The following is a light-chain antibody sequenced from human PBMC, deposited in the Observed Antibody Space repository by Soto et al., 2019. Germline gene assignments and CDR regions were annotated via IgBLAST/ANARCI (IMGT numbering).Light chain of an antibody. CDR2: GAS. Sequence: IVFTQSPGTLSLSPGEIATLSCRSSQSVSNNYLAWYQQKPGQAPRLLIYGASNRATGIPDRFSGSGSGTDFTLTISRLEPEDFAVYYCQQYGSLGTFGQGTKVDIK. V-gene: IGKV3-20*01. J-gene: IGKJ1*01. CDR3: QQYGSLGT. CDR1: QSVSNNY.